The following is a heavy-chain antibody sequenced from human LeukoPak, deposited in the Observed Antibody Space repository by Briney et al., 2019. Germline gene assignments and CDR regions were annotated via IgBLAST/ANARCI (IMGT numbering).Heavy chain of an antibody. CDR2: IYTSGST. J-gene: IGHJ6*03. CDR1: GGSISSYY. Sequence: SETLSLTCTVSGGSISSYYWSWIRQPAGKGLEWIGRIYTSGSTNYNPSLKSRVTMSVDTSKNQFSLKLSSVTAADTAVYYCARDDSSHSYYYYYMDVWGKGTTVTVSS. CDR3: ARDDSSHSYYYYYMDV. D-gene: IGHD3-22*01. V-gene: IGHV4-4*07.